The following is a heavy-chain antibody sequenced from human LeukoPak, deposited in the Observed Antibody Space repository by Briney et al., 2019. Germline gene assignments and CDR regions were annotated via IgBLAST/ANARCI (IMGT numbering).Heavy chain of an antibody. D-gene: IGHD6-6*01. V-gene: IGHV1-69*13. CDR2: IIPIFGTA. CDR1: GGTFSSYA. CDR3: ASAGPNSSSSELFDY. Sequence: SVKVSCKASGGTFSSYAISWVRQAPGQGLEWMGGIIPIFGTANYAQKFQGRVTITADESTSTAYMELSSLRSEDTAVYYCASAGPNSSSSELFDYWGQGTLVTVSS. J-gene: IGHJ4*02.